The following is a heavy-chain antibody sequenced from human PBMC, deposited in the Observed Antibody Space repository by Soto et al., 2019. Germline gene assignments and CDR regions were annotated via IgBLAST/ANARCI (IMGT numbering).Heavy chain of an antibody. Sequence: EVQLVESGGGLVQPGGSLRLSCAASGFTFSSYWMSWVRQAPGKGLEWVANIKQDGSEKYYVDSVKGRFTISRDNAKNSLYLQMNSLRAEDTAVYYCARDQRYHQLVYMDVWGKGTTVTVSS. J-gene: IGHJ6*03. D-gene: IGHD1-1*01. CDR2: IKQDGSEK. CDR3: ARDQRYHQLVYMDV. CDR1: GFTFSSYW. V-gene: IGHV3-7*01.